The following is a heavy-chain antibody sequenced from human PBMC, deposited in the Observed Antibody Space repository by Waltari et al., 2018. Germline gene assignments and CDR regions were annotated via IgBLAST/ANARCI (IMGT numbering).Heavy chain of an antibody. J-gene: IGHJ6*03. Sequence: QVQLVQSGAEVKKPGASVKVSCKASGYNFTSYDLNWVRPATGQGLEWMGWMNPNSGNTGYAQKFQGRVTMTRNTSISTAYMELSSLRSEDTAVYYCARGPNWNYYYYMDVWGKGTTVTVSS. D-gene: IGHD1-20*01. CDR3: ARGPNWNYYYYMDV. CDR2: MNPNSGNT. CDR1: GYNFTSYD. V-gene: IGHV1-8*01.